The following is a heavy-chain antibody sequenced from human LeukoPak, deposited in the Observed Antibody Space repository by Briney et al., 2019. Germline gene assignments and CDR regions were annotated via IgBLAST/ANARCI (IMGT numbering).Heavy chain of an antibody. CDR3: ARLGVYGSGSYYWFDP. V-gene: IGHV4-39*06. D-gene: IGHD3-10*01. Sequence: SETLSLTCTVSGGSISSSSYYWGWIRQPPGKGLEWIGSIYYSGTTYYNPSLTSRVTISVDTSKNQFTLKLSSVTAADTAVYYCARLGVYGSGSYYWFDPWGQGPRSPSPQ. CDR1: GGSISSSSYY. J-gene: IGHJ5*02. CDR2: IYYSGTT.